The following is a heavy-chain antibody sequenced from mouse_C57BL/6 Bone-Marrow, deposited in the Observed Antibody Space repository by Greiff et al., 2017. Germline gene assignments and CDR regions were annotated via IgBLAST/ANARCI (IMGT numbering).Heavy chain of an antibody. Sequence: VKLQESGPELVKPGASVKISCKASGYAFSSSWMNWVKQRPGKGLEWIGRIYPGDGDTKYNGKFKGKATLTADKSSSTAYMQLSSLTSEDSAVYFCARNSIYYYGSRIPHWYFDVWGTGTTVTVSS. D-gene: IGHD1-1*01. CDR1: GYAFSSSW. CDR3: ARNSIYYYGSRIPHWYFDV. CDR2: IYPGDGDT. V-gene: IGHV1-82*01. J-gene: IGHJ1*03.